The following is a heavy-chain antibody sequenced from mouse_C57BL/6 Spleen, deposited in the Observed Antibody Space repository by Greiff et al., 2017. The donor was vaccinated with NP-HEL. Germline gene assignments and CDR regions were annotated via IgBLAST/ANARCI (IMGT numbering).Heavy chain of an antibody. Sequence: QVQLQQSGPELVKPGASVKISCKASGYAFSSSWMNWVKQRPGQGLEWIGRIYPGDGDTNYNGKFKGKATLTADKSSSTAYMQLSSLTSEDSAVYFCARSDLLWPYFDVWGTGTTVTVSS. V-gene: IGHV1-82*01. CDR3: ARSDLLWPYFDV. J-gene: IGHJ1*03. CDR1: GYAFSSSW. CDR2: IYPGDGDT. D-gene: IGHD2-1*01.